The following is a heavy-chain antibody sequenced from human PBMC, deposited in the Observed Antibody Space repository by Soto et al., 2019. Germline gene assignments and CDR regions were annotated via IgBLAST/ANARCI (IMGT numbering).Heavy chain of an antibody. CDR2: ISGNSGHA. V-gene: IGHV3-23*01. J-gene: IGHJ4*02. Sequence: EVELLESGGAFIQPGGSLRLSCAASGFPFSNYAMAWVRQASGKGLEWVSGISGNSGHAFYADSVKGRFTSSRDNSRHTLYLQMESLRAEDPATYYCARAPSEYIWGSYLRYFEYWGQGTLVPVSS. CDR1: GFPFSNYA. D-gene: IGHD3-16*02. CDR3: ARAPSEYIWGSYLRYFEY.